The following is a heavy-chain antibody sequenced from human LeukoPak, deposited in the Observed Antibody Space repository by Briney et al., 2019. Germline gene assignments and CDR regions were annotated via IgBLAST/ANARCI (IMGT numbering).Heavy chain of an antibody. D-gene: IGHD3-10*01. J-gene: IGHJ4*02. CDR3: GRSSSYGVDY. CDR2: MWYDGGSQ. CDR1: GFTLSNSG. V-gene: IGHV3-33*01. Sequence: PGTSLRLSCAASGFTLSNSGTHWVRQAPGKGLEWVAVMWYDGGSQYYADPVKGRFTISRENSKNTLYLQMNSLRAEDTAVYYCGRSSSYGVDYWGQGTLVTVSS.